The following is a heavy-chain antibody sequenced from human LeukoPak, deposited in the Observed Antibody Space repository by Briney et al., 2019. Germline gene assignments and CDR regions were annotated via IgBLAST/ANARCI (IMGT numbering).Heavy chain of an antibody. Sequence: GGSLRLSCAASGFTFSNYWMTWVRQGPGKGLEWVANIKQDGSEQYFVDSVKGRFTISRDNAKNSLYLEMNSLRAEDTAAYYCARRRCSSTSCFFDYWGQGTLVTVSS. CDR3: ARRRCSSTSCFFDY. D-gene: IGHD2-2*01. J-gene: IGHJ4*02. V-gene: IGHV3-7*01. CDR2: IKQDGSEQ. CDR1: GFTFSNYW.